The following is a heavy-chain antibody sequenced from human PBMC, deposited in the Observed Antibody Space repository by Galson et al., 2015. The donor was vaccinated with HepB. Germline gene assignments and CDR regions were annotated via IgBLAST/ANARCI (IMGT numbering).Heavy chain of an antibody. D-gene: IGHD3-9*01. CDR1: GGSISSYY. CDR2: IYYSGST. J-gene: IGHJ4*02. CDR3: VCSYDILTGSGFDF. V-gene: IGHV4-59*08. Sequence: SETLSLTCSVSGGSISSYYWSWIRQPPGKGLEWIGYIYYSGSTNYNPSLKSRVTMSADTSKNQFSLKLSSVTAADTAVYYCVCSYDILTGSGFDFWGQGTLVTVSS.